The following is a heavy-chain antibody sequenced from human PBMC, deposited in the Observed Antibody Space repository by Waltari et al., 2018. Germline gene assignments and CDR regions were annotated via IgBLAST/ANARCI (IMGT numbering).Heavy chain of an antibody. J-gene: IGHJ5*02. Sequence: EVQLVESGGGLVKPGGSLRLSCAASGFTFSSYSMTWVRQAPGKGLEWVSSISSSSSYIYDADSVKGRFTISRDNAKNSLYLQMNSLRAEDTAVYYCASGTHLYAWFDPWGQGTLVTVSS. CDR2: ISSSSSYI. CDR1: GFTFSSYS. D-gene: IGHD3-16*01. CDR3: ASGTHLYAWFDP. V-gene: IGHV3-21*01.